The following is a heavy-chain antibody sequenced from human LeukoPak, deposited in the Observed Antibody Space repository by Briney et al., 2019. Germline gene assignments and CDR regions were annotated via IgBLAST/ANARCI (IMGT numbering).Heavy chain of an antibody. CDR2: IWYDGSNK. Sequence: GGSLRLSCAAPGFTFSSYGMHWVRQAPGKGLEWVAVIWYDGSNKYYGDSVKGRFTISRDNSKNTLYLQMNSLRAEDTAVYYCARRFGELVDYWGQGTLVTVSS. J-gene: IGHJ4*02. CDR1: GFTFSSYG. V-gene: IGHV3-33*01. CDR3: ARRFGELVDY. D-gene: IGHD3-10*01.